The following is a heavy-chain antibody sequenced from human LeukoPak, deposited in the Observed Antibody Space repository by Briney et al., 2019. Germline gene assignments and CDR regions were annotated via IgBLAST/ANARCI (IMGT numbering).Heavy chain of an antibody. D-gene: IGHD3-22*01. J-gene: IGHJ6*02. Sequence: GESLKISCKGSGDSFTSYWIGWVRQMPGKGLEWMGIIYPGDSDTRYSPSFQGQVTISADESISTAYLQWSSLKASDTAMYYCARHYHDSSGYSYYYGMDVWGQGTTVTVSS. V-gene: IGHV5-51*01. CDR1: GDSFTSYW. CDR2: IYPGDSDT. CDR3: ARHYHDSSGYSYYYGMDV.